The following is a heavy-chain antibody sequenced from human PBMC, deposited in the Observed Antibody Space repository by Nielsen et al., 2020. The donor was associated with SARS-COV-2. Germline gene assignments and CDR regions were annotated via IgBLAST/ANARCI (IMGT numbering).Heavy chain of an antibody. CDR2: IGWTGGSI. CDR1: GFTFDDYG. CDR3: AKDRGGSGWALDS. V-gene: IGHV3-43*01. J-gene: IGHJ4*02. Sequence: GGSLRLSCAASGFTFDDYGMSWVRQAPGTGLESVSQIGWTGGSIYYSASVKGRFTISRDNSKNSLYLQMNSLRTEDTALYYCAKDRGGSGWALDSWGQGTLVTVSS. D-gene: IGHD2-15*01.